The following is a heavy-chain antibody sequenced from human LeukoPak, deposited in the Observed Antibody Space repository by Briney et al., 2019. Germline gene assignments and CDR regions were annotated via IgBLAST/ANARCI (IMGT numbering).Heavy chain of an antibody. CDR2: INWNGGST. CDR1: GFTFDDYG. CDR3: ARDKVGGSMAGSNFDY. D-gene: IGHD6-19*01. V-gene: IGHV3-20*04. Sequence: GGSLRLSCAASGFTFDDYGMSWVRQAPGKGLEWVSGINWNGGSTGYADSVKGRFTISRDNAKNSVYLQMNSLSGEDTAVYYCARDKVGGSMAGSNFDYWGQGTLVTVSS. J-gene: IGHJ4*02.